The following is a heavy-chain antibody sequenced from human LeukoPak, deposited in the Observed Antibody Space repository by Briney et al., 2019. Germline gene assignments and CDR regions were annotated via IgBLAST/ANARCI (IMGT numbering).Heavy chain of an antibody. CDR3: ARDARNYDSSGYPFDAFDI. Sequence: ASVKVSCKASGYTFTSYGISWVRQPPGQGLEWMGWISAYNGNTNYAQKLQGRVTMTTDTSTSTAYMELRSLRSDDTAVYYCARDARNYDSSGYPFDAFDIWGKGTTVTVSS. J-gene: IGHJ3*02. D-gene: IGHD3-22*01. CDR2: ISAYNGNT. V-gene: IGHV1-18*01. CDR1: GYTFTSYG.